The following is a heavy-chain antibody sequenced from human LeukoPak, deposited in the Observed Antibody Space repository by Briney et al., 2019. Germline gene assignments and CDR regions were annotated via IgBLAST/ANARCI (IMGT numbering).Heavy chain of an antibody. V-gene: IGHV1-8*01. CDR2: MNPNSGNT. J-gene: IGHJ4*02. Sequence: ASVKVSCKASGYTFTSYDINWVRQATGRGLEWMGWMNPNSGNTGYAQKFQGRVTMTRNTSISTACMELSSLRSEDTAVYYCARSSSPHYYDSSGYVYYFDYWGQGTLVTVSS. D-gene: IGHD3-22*01. CDR3: ARSSSPHYYDSSGYVYYFDY. CDR1: GYTFTSYD.